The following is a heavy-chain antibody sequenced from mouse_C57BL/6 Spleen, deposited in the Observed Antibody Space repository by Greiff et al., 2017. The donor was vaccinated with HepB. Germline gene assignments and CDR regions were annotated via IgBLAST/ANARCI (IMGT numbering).Heavy chain of an antibody. D-gene: IGHD1-1*01. CDR1: GYTFTSYW. CDR3: ARGITTVVDYAMDY. V-gene: IGHV1-64*01. J-gene: IGHJ4*01. CDR2: IHPNSGST. Sequence: QVQLQQPGAELVKPGASVKLSCKASGYTFTSYWMHWVKQRPGKGLEWIGMIHPNSGSTNYNEKFKSKATLTVDKSSSTAYMQLSSLTSEDSAVYYCARGITTVVDYAMDYWGQGTSVTVSS.